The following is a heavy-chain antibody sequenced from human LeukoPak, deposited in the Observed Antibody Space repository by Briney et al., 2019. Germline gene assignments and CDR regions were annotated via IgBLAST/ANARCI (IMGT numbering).Heavy chain of an antibody. CDR3: ARLGSSSWYGGFDY. V-gene: IGHV3-33*01. CDR1: GFTFSSYV. Sequence: GGSLRLSCAASGFTFSSYVMHWVRQAPGKGLEWVAVIWYDGSNKYYADSVKGRFTISRDNSKNTLYLQMNSLRAEDTAVYYCARLGSSSWYGGFDYWGQETLVTVSS. J-gene: IGHJ4*02. CDR2: IWYDGSNK. D-gene: IGHD6-13*01.